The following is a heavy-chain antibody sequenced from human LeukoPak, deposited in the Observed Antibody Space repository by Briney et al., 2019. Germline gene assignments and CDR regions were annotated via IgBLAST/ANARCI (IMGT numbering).Heavy chain of an antibody. Sequence: GASVKVSCKASGYTFTGYYMHWVRQAPGQGLEWMAWISAYNGNTDYAQKLQGRVSMTTDTSTSTVYMELRSLRSDDTAVYYCAREGELGYCSSTSCLKAFDYWGQGTLVTVSS. CDR2: ISAYNGNT. CDR1: GYTFTGYY. D-gene: IGHD2-2*01. J-gene: IGHJ4*02. CDR3: AREGELGYCSSTSCLKAFDY. V-gene: IGHV1-18*04.